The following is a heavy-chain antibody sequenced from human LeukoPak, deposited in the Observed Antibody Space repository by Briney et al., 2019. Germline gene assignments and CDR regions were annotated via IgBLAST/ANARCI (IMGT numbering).Heavy chain of an antibody. CDR3: AKDPTSYSSSSGN. V-gene: IGHV3-23*01. CDR2: ISGSGGST. Sequence: QPGGSLRLSCAASGFTFSSYAMSWVRQAPGKGLEWVSAISGSGGSTYYADSVKGRFIISRDNSKNTLYLQMNSLRAEDTAVYYCAKDPTSYSSSSGNWGQGTLVTVSS. D-gene: IGHD6-6*01. J-gene: IGHJ4*02. CDR1: GFTFSSYA.